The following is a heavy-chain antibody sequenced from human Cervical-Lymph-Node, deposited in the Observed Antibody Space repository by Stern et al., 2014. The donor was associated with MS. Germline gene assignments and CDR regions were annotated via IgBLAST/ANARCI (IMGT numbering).Heavy chain of an antibody. CDR1: GGTFSSYA. Sequence: VQLVESGAEVKKPGSSVKVSCKASGGTFSSYAISWVRQAPGQGLEWMGGIIPIFGTANYAQKFQGRVTITADESTSTAYMELSSLRSEDTAVYYCASHPHYGSGSYHTPYNWFDPWGQGTLVTVSS. CDR3: ASHPHYGSGSYHTPYNWFDP. CDR2: IIPIFGTA. V-gene: IGHV1-69*01. D-gene: IGHD3-10*01. J-gene: IGHJ5*02.